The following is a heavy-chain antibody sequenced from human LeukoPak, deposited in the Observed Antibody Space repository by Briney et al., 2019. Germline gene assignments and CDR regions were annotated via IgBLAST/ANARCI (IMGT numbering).Heavy chain of an antibody. J-gene: IGHJ4*02. CDR2: ISYDGSNK. V-gene: IGHV3-30*04. Sequence: GRSLRLSCAASGFTFSSYAMHWVRQAPGKGLEWVAVISYDGSNKYYADSVKGRFTISRDNSKNTLYLQMNSLRAEDTAVYYCARAHNSRYDSSGYYLYWGQGTLVTVSS. D-gene: IGHD3-22*01. CDR1: GFTFSSYA. CDR3: ARAHNSRYDSSGYYLY.